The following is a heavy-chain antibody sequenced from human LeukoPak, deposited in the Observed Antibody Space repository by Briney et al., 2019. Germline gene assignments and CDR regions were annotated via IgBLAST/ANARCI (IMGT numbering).Heavy chain of an antibody. CDR3: ARVLRYYYDTLNWFDP. V-gene: IGHV5-51*01. J-gene: IGHJ5*02. Sequence: GESLKISCKGSGYSFTSYWIGWVRQMPGKGLEWMGIIYPGDSDTRYSPSFQGQVTISADKSISTAYLQWSSLKASDTAMYYCARVLRYYYDTLNWFDPWGQGTLVTVSS. CDR2: IYPGDSDT. CDR1: GYSFTSYW. D-gene: IGHD3-22*01.